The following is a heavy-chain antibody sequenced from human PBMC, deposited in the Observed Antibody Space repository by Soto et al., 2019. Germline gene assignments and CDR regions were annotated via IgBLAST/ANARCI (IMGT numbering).Heavy chain of an antibody. CDR1: GFTFNDYY. J-gene: IGHJ6*02. D-gene: IGHD6-13*01. CDR2: ISSSGSII. Sequence: QVQVVESGGDLVKPGGSLRLSCAASGFTFNDYYMNWIRQAPGKGLEWVSYISSSGSIIDYADSVKGRFTISRDSARNSLYLQMNSLRVEDMAVYYCAREPYSSSRVYGMDVWGQGTTVTVSS. CDR3: AREPYSSSRVYGMDV. V-gene: IGHV3-11*01.